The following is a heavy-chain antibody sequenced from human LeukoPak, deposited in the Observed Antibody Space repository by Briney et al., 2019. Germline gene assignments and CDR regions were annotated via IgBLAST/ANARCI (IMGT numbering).Heavy chain of an antibody. CDR3: ARETYGGNPYYFDY. Sequence: ASVKVSCKASGYTFSDHYINWVRQAPGQGLEWMGRINSRSGDTIYAQKFQGRVTLTRDTSISTAYMELTRLESDDTAVYYCARETYGGNPYYFDYWGQGTLVTVSS. J-gene: IGHJ4*02. D-gene: IGHD4-23*01. CDR1: GYTFSDHY. CDR2: INSRSGDT. V-gene: IGHV1-2*06.